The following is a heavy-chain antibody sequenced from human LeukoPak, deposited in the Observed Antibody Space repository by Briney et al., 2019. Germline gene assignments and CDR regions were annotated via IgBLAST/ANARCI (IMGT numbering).Heavy chain of an antibody. V-gene: IGHV3-48*03. CDR1: GLTFSSYE. J-gene: IGHJ4*02. CDR2: ISSSGSSI. Sequence: GGSLRLSCAASGLTFSSYEMNWVRQAPGKGLEWVSYISSSGSSIYYADSVKGRFTISRDNAKKSLYLQMHSLRAEDTAVYYCARLMGERSLFDYWGQGVLVTVSS. D-gene: IGHD1-26*01. CDR3: ARLMGERSLFDY.